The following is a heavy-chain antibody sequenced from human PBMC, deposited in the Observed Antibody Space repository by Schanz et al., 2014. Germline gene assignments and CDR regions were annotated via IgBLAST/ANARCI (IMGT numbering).Heavy chain of an antibody. Sequence: QVQLVQSGAEVKKPGASVRLSCEASGYTFTSYDINWVRQAPGQGLEWMGWMNPNSGNTGYAQKFQGRVTMTRDTSTSTAYMELRSLISDDTAVYYCVRDAGWAFGDYHGMDVWGQGTSVTVSS. D-gene: IGHD3-10*01. CDR2: MNPNSGNT. CDR1: GYTFTSYD. CDR3: VRDAGWAFGDYHGMDV. V-gene: IGHV1-8*02. J-gene: IGHJ6*02.